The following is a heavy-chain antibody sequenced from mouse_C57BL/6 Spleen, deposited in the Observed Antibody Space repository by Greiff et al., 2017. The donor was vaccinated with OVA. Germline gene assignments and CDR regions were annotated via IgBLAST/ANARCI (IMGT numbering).Heavy chain of an antibody. D-gene: IGHD1-1*01. CDR2: ISDGGSYT. CDR3: ARDEAHYYGSSWGY. Sequence: EVQGVESGGGLVKPGGSLKLSCAASGFTFSSYAMSWVRQTPEKRLEWVATISDGGSYTYYPDNVKGRFTISRDNAKNNLYLQMSHLKSEDTAMYYCARDEAHYYGSSWGYWGQGTTLTVSS. J-gene: IGHJ2*01. CDR1: GFTFSSYA. V-gene: IGHV5-4*01.